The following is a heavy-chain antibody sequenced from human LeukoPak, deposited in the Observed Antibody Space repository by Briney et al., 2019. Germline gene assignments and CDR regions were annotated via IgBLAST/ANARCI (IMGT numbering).Heavy chain of an antibody. CDR1: GGSMSSYY. D-gene: IGHD6-6*01. J-gene: IGHJ4*02. CDR3: ARVDYTTSSPYLLPDS. Sequence: PSETLSLACTVSGGSMSSYYWSWIRQPPGKGLEWIGYIYYSGSTNYNPSLKSRVTISVDTSKNQLSLRLNSVTAADTAVYYCARVDYTTSSPYLLPDSWGQGTLVTVSS. CDR2: IYYSGST. V-gene: IGHV4-59*01.